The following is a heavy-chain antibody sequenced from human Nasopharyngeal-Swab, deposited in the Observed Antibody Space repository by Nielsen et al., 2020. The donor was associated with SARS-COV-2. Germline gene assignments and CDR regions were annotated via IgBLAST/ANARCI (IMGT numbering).Heavy chain of an antibody. Sequence: ASVQVSCKVSGYTLTELSMHWVRQAPGKGLEWMGGFDPEDGETIYAQKFQGRVTMTEDTSTDTAYMELSSLRSEETAVYYCATGYAIAAAGTIDYWGQGTLVTVSS. CDR3: ATGYAIAAAGTIDY. CDR2: FDPEDGET. D-gene: IGHD6-13*01. V-gene: IGHV1-24*01. J-gene: IGHJ4*02. CDR1: GYTLTELS.